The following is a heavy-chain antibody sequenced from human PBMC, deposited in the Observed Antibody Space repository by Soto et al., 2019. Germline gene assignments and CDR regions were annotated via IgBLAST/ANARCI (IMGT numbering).Heavy chain of an antibody. CDR2: IYYSGYT. Sequence: QVRLQESGPGLVKPSQTMSLTCTVSGGSISSGDYYWTWIRQPPGKGLEWIGYIYYSGYTYYNPSLKSRITISVDTSKNQFSLKLTSVTAADTAVYFCARGGNGYHILTVFSSHYWGQGTLVTVSS. J-gene: IGHJ4*02. V-gene: IGHV4-30-4*01. CDR3: ARGGNGYHILTVFSSHY. D-gene: IGHD3-9*01. CDR1: GGSISSGDYY.